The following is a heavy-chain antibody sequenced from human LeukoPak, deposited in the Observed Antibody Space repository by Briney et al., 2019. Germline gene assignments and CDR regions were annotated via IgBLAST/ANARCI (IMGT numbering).Heavy chain of an antibody. D-gene: IGHD3-3*01. J-gene: IGHJ4*02. CDR3: ASTDFWSGYYTPAFDY. V-gene: IGHV4-59*08. CDR1: GGSISSYY. Sequence: SETLSLTCTVSGGSISSYYWSWIRQPSGKGLEWIGYIYYSGSTNYNPSLKSRVTISVDTSKNQFSLKLSSVTAADTAVYYCASTDFWSGYYTPAFDYWGQGTLVTVSS. CDR2: IYYSGST.